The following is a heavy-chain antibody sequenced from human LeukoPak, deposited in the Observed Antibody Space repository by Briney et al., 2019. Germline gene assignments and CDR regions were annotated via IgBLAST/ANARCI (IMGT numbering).Heavy chain of an antibody. CDR1: GFTFTSYG. CDR2: ASYDGSNK. CDR3: AKDSRVGGSRTDY. J-gene: IGHJ4*02. D-gene: IGHD4-23*01. V-gene: IGHV3-30*18. Sequence: GGSLRLSCAASGFTFTSYGMHWVRQAPGKGLEWVALASYDGSNKYYADSVKGRFTISRDNSKNTLYLQMNSLRAEDTAVYYCAKDSRVGGSRTDYWGQGTLVTVSS.